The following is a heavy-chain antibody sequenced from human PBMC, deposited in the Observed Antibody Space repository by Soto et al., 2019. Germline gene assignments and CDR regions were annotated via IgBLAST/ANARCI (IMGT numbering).Heavy chain of an antibody. D-gene: IGHD3-3*01. CDR2: IKQDGSEK. J-gene: IGHJ6*02. V-gene: IGHV3-7*03. Sequence: PRLSCAASGFTFSSYWMSWVRQAPGKGLEWVANIKQDGSEKYYVDSVKGRFTISRDNAKNSLYLQMNSLRAEDTAVYYCARIMGDFWSGYYRDNYYYYGMDVWGQGTTVTVSS. CDR1: GFTFSSYW. CDR3: ARIMGDFWSGYYRDNYYYYGMDV.